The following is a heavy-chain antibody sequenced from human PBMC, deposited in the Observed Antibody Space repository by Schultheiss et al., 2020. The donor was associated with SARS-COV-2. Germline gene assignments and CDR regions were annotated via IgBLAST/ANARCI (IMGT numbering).Heavy chain of an antibody. CDR3: ARAGGYTSFDP. J-gene: IGHJ5*02. V-gene: IGHV3-74*01. D-gene: IGHD5-24*01. CDR1: GLTFSDYY. Sequence: GGSLRLSCAASGLTFSDYYMSWIRQAPGKGLVWVSRINSDGSSTSYADSVKGRFTISRDNAKNTLYLQMNSLRAEDTAVYYCARAGGYTSFDPWGQGTLVTVSS. CDR2: INSDGSST.